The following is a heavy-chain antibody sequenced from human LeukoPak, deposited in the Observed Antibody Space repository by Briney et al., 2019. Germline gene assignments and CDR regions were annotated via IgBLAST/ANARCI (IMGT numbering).Heavy chain of an antibody. D-gene: IGHD3-22*01. CDR2: ISGDGGST. J-gene: IGHJ4*02. Sequence: GGSLRLSCAASGFTFDDYAMHWVRQAPGKGLEWVSLISGDGGSTYYADSVKGRFTISRDNSKSSLYLQMNSLRTEDTALYYCAKDLSFRGGSYYDSSGYSHFDYWGQGTLVTVSS. CDR1: GFTFDDYA. V-gene: IGHV3-43*02. CDR3: AKDLSFRGGSYYDSSGYSHFDY.